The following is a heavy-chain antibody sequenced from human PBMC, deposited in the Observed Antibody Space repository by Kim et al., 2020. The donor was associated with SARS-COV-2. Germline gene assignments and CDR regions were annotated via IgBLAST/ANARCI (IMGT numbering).Heavy chain of an antibody. Sequence: QKFQGRVTITREPSASTVYMELSSLRSEDTAVYYCASDGTTRNGGYYFDYWGQGALVTVSS. V-gene: IGHV1-3*01. CDR3: ASDGTTRNGGYYFDY. D-gene: IGHD1-1*01. J-gene: IGHJ4*02.